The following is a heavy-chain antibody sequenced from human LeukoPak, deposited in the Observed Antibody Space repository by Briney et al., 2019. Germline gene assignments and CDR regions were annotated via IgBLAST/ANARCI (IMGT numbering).Heavy chain of an antibody. CDR1: TLIFSRYW. Sequence: PGGSLRLTCAASTLIFSRYWMHWVRQAPGKGLEWVASIKKDGSEQYYVDSVKGRFTISRDNAKDSVYLQMNSLRAEDTAVYYCARDLGASGSFDYWGQGTLVTVSS. D-gene: IGHD1-26*01. J-gene: IGHJ4*02. CDR2: IKKDGSEQ. CDR3: ARDLGASGSFDY. V-gene: IGHV3-7*04.